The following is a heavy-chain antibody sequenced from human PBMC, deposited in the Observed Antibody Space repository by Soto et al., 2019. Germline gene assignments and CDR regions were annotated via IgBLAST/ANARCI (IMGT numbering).Heavy chain of an antibody. CDR2: ISAYNGNT. CDR1: GYTFTNYC. D-gene: IGHD5-18*01. V-gene: IGHV1-18*04. Sequence: AASVKVSCKASGYTFTNYCMSWVRQAPGQGLEWMGWISAYNGNTSYAQKLQGRVTMTTDTSTSTAYMELRSLRSDDTAVYYCARKARTAVDYWGQGTLVTSPQ. J-gene: IGHJ4*02. CDR3: ARKARTAVDY.